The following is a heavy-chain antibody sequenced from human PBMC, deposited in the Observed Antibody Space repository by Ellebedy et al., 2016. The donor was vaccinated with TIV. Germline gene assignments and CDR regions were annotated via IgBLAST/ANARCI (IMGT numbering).Heavy chain of an antibody. CDR1: GASISSYY. J-gene: IGHJ4*02. CDR3: ASTPFSAGSGYHPHDY. V-gene: IGHV4-59*08. D-gene: IGHD5-12*01. Sequence: MPSETLSLTCPVSGASISSYYWSWIRQPPGKGLEWIGYIYYNENTNYNPSLKSRVTISVATSKNQFSLTLNSVTAADTAVYFCASTPFSAGSGYHPHDYWGQGILVTVSS. CDR2: IYYNENT.